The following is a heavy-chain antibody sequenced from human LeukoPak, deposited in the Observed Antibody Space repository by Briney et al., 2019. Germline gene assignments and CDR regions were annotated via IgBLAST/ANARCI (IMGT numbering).Heavy chain of an antibody. J-gene: IGHJ4*02. V-gene: IGHV1-58*02. Sequence: SVKVSCKDSGFTFTSSAMQWVRQARGQRLEWIGWIVVGSGKTNYAQKFQERVTITRDMSTSTAYMELSSLRSEDTAVYYCAAVNDFWSGSFDYWRQGTLVTVSS. CDR1: GFTFTSSA. D-gene: IGHD3-3*01. CDR3: AAVNDFWSGSFDY. CDR2: IVVGSGKT.